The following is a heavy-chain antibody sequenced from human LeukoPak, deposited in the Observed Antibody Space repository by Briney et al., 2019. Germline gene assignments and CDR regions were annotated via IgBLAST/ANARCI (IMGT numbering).Heavy chain of an antibody. CDR1: GFTFSSYG. D-gene: IGHD1-26*01. V-gene: IGHV3-30*02. CDR2: IRYDGSNK. J-gene: IGHJ4*02. CDR3: AKAMIKMGATTQRLDY. Sequence: GGSLRLSCAASGFTFSSYGMHWVRQAPGKGLEWVAFIRYDGSNKYYADSVKGRFTISRDNSKNTLYLQMNSLRAEDTAVYYCAKAMIKMGATTQRLDYWGQGTLVTVSS.